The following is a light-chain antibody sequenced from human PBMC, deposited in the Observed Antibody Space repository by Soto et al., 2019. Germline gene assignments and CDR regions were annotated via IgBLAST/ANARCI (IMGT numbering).Light chain of an antibody. CDR1: TSDIGTNA. CDR3: ATWHDSFYV. J-gene: IGLJ1*01. Sequence: QSVLTQPPSASGTPGQRVTVSCSGSTSDIGTNAVNWFQHLPGTAPRLLIYTNNQRPAGVPHRFSGSKSGTSASLAISGLQSEDEATYYCATWHDSFYVFGTGTKLTVL. CDR2: TNN. V-gene: IGLV1-44*01.